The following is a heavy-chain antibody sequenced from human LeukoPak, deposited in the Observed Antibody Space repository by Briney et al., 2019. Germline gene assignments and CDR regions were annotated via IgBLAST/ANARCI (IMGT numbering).Heavy chain of an antibody. D-gene: IGHD3-10*01. CDR2: INHSGST. Sequence: SETLSLTCTVSGGSISSYYWSWIRQPPGKGLEWIGEINHSGSTNYNPSPKSRVTISVDTSKTQFSLKLSSVTAADTAVYYSARGRSFVTGYYYGSGSYHNWFDPWGQGTLVTVSS. CDR1: GGSISSYY. CDR3: ARGRSFVTGYYYGSGSYHNWFDP. J-gene: IGHJ5*02. V-gene: IGHV4-34*01.